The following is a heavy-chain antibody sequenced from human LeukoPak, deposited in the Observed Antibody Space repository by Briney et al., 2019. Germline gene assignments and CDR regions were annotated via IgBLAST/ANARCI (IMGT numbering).Heavy chain of an antibody. Sequence: PSETLSLTCTVSGCSISSSSYNWGWIRQPPGKGLEWIGSIYYSGSTYYNPSLKRRVTLTVDTSKNQFSLKLSSVTAADTAVYYCARAPHWYDFTIDPWGQGTLVTVSS. V-gene: IGHV4-39*07. CDR3: ARAPHWYDFTIDP. D-gene: IGHD3-3*01. CDR2: IYYSGST. J-gene: IGHJ5*02. CDR1: GCSISSSSYN.